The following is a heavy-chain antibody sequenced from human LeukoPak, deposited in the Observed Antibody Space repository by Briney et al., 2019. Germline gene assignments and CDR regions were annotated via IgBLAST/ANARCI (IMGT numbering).Heavy chain of an antibody. Sequence: SQILSLTCAISGDSVSSNSAAWNWIRQSPSRGLEWLGRTYYRSKWYYDYAVAVKSRISINPDTSKNQFSLQLSSVTPEDTAVYYCARDPVGGSTIFDYWGQGTLVTVSS. CDR2: TYYRSKWYY. V-gene: IGHV6-1*01. CDR3: ARDPVGGSTIFDY. CDR1: GDSVSSNSAA. D-gene: IGHD1-26*01. J-gene: IGHJ4*02.